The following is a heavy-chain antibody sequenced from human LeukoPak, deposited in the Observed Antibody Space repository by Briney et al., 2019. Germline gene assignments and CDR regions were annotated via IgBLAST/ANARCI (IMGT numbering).Heavy chain of an antibody. CDR3: ARLAAAGSYYFDS. V-gene: IGHV3-48*03. Sequence: SGGYLRLSCAASGFTFSNYELNWVRQAPGKGLEWVSYISANGNTMYYADSVRGRFTISRDNAQDSLYLQLNSLRAEDTAVYYCARLAAAGSYYFDSWGQGTLVTVSS. J-gene: IGHJ4*02. D-gene: IGHD6-13*01. CDR1: GFTFSNYE. CDR2: ISANGNTM.